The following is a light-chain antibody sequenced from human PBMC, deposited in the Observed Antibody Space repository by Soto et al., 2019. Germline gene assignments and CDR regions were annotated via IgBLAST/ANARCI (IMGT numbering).Light chain of an antibody. CDR3: STWDDSLNGLV. CDR1: SSNIGTYT. CDR2: SNN. Sequence: QSVLTQPPSASGTPGQRVTISCSGSSSNIGTYTVNWYQQLPGTAPKLLIYSNNQRPSGVPDRFSGSKSGTSASLAISGLQSDDESDYYCSTWDDSLNGLVFGTGTKVTGL. V-gene: IGLV1-44*01. J-gene: IGLJ1*01.